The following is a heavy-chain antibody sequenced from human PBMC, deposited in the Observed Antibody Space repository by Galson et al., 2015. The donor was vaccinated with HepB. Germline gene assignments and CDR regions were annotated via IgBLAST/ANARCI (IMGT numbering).Heavy chain of an antibody. CDR2: ISSSSSYI. J-gene: IGHJ5*02. Sequence: SLRLSCAASGFTFSSYSMNWVRQAPGKGLEWVSSISSSSSYIYYADSVKGRFTISRDNAKNSLYLQMNSLRAEDTAVYYCARWGRSNWFDPWGQGTLVTVSS. CDR3: ARWGRSNWFDP. CDR1: GFTFSSYS. V-gene: IGHV3-21*01. D-gene: IGHD1-26*01.